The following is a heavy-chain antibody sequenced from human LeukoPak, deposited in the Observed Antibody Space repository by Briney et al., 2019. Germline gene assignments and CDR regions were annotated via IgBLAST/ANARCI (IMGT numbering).Heavy chain of an antibody. Sequence: ASVKVSYKASGYTFTGYYMHWVRQAPGQGLEWMGWINPNSGGTNYAQKFQGRVTMTRDTSISTAYMERSRLRSDDTAVYYCARLARKQLEQNFDYWGQGTLVTVSS. J-gene: IGHJ4*02. CDR3: ARLARKQLEQNFDY. CDR1: GYTFTGYY. V-gene: IGHV1-2*02. D-gene: IGHD6-13*01. CDR2: INPNSGGT.